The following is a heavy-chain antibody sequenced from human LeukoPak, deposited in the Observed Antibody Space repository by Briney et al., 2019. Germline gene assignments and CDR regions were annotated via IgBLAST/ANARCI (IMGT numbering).Heavy chain of an antibody. CDR1: GFTFSSYS. D-gene: IGHD2-2*01. J-gene: IGHJ1*01. V-gene: IGHV3-48*01. CDR2: ISSSSSTI. Sequence: GGSLRLSCAASGFTFSSYSMNWVRQAPGKGLEWVSYISSSSSTIYYADSVKGRFTISRDNAKNSLYLQMNSLRAEDTAVYYCARGGSSTSFAEYFQHWGQGTLVTVSS. CDR3: ARGGSSTSFAEYFQH.